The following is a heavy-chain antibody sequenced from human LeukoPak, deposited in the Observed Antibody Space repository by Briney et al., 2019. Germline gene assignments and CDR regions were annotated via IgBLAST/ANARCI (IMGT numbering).Heavy chain of an antibody. CDR3: ARAYGSGSSSLFDY. V-gene: IGHV4-4*02. D-gene: IGHD3-10*01. J-gene: IGHJ4*02. CDR2: IYHSGGT. Sequence: PSETLSLTCAVSGGSISSSNWWSWVRQPPGKGLEWIGEIYHSGGTNYNPSLRSRVTISVDKSKNQFSLKLSSVTAADTAVYYCARAYGSGSSSLFDYWGQGTLVTVSS. CDR1: GGSISSSNW.